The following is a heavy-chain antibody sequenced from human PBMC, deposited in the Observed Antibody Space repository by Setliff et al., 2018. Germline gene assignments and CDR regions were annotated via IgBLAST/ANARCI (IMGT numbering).Heavy chain of an antibody. CDR3: ARRGYGGYIYGSFDS. V-gene: IGHV5-51*01. CDR1: GYRFTSQW. Sequence: PGESLKISCKASGYRFTSQWIAWVRQTPGRGLEWMGIIYPADSDTTYSPSFQGQVPISVDKSLSTAYLQWSSLKASDSGKYYCARRGYGGYIYGSFDSWGQGTLVTVSS. J-gene: IGHJ5*01. D-gene: IGHD5-18*01. CDR2: IYPADSDT.